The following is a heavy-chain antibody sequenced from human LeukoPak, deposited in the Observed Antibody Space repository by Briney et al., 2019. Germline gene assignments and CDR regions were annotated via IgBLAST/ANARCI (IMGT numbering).Heavy chain of an antibody. Sequence: KPSETLSLTCTVSGGSISSYYWSWIRQPPGKGLEWIGYFDNSGSANYNPSLKSRVTISVDTSKNQFSLKLNSVTAADTAVYYCAREGLSGIAAAEGYFDYWGQGTLVTVSS. CDR2: FDNSGSA. CDR1: GGSISSYY. J-gene: IGHJ4*02. CDR3: AREGLSGIAAAEGYFDY. V-gene: IGHV4-4*08. D-gene: IGHD6-13*01.